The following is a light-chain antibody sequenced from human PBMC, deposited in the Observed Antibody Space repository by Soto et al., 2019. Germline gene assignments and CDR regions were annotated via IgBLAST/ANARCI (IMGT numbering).Light chain of an antibody. Sequence: EIVLTQSPDTLSLSPGERATLSCRASQSVNSSYLAWYQQTPGQAPRLLIYGTSNRATGIPDRFSGSGSGTDFTLTISRLEPEDFAVYYCQQYGNSRWTFGQGTKVEIK. V-gene: IGKV3-20*01. CDR3: QQYGNSRWT. CDR1: QSVNSSY. CDR2: GTS. J-gene: IGKJ1*01.